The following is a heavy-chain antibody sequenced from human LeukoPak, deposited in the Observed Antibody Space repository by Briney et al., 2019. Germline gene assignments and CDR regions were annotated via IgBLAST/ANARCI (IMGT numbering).Heavy chain of an antibody. CDR3: ERDSSGYYYRSD. V-gene: IGHV4-39*01. CDR2: IYYSGST. CDR1: GGSISSSSYY. Sequence: SETLSLTCTASGGSISSSSYYWGWIRQPPGKGLEWIGSIYYSGSTYYNPSLKSRVTISVDTSKNQFSLKLSSVTAADTAVYYCERDSSGYYYRSDWGQGTLVTVSS. J-gene: IGHJ4*02. D-gene: IGHD3-22*01.